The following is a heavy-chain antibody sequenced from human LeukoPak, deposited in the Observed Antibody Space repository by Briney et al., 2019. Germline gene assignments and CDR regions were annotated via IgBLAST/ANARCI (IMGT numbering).Heavy chain of an antibody. CDR3: ARDSGYYYDSSGLDY. D-gene: IGHD3-22*01. J-gene: IGHJ4*02. CDR1: GFTFDDYA. V-gene: IGHV3-9*01. Sequence: GGSLRLSCAASGFTFDDYAMHWVRQAPGKGLEWVSGISWNSGSIGYADSVKGRFTISRDNSKNTLYLQMNSLRAEDTAVYYCARDSGYYYDSSGLDYWGQGTLVTVSS. CDR2: ISWNSGSI.